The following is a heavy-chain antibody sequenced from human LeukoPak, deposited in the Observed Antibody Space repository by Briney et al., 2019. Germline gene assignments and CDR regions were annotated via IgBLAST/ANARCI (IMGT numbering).Heavy chain of an antibody. V-gene: IGHV3-30*03. CDR2: ISCDGSNK. CDR1: GFTFSSYG. D-gene: IGHD2-15*01. J-gene: IGHJ4*02. Sequence: PGGSLRLSCAASGFTFSSYGMNWVRQAPGKGLEWVAVISCDGSNKYYADSVKGRFTISRDNSKNTLYMQMSSLRPEDTAVYYCATEWGYCSGGSCPYLDYWGQGTLVTVSS. CDR3: ATEWGYCSGGSCPYLDY.